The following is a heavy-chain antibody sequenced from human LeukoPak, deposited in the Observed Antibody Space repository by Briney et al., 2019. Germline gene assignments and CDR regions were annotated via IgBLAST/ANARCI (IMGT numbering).Heavy chain of an antibody. CDR1: GFTFSSYA. Sequence: GGSLRLSCAASGFTFSSYAMSWVRQAPGKGLEWVSSISSSSSYIYYADSVKGRFTISRDNAKNSLYLQMNSLRAEDTAVYYCAETMVRGVIKRWGQGTLVTVSS. CDR3: AETMVRGVIKR. J-gene: IGHJ4*02. V-gene: IGHV3-21*01. D-gene: IGHD3-10*01. CDR2: ISSSSSYI.